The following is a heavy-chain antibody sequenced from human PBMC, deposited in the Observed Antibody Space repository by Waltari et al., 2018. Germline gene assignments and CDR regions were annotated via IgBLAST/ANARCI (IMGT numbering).Heavy chain of an antibody. CDR2: INHRGST. Sequence: QVQLQQWGAGLLKPSETLSLTCAVYGGSFSGYYWSWIRQPPGKGLEWIGEINHRGSTNYNPSLKSRVTISVDTSKNQFSLKLSSVTAADTAVYYCAGGELSLFDYWGQGTLVTVSS. J-gene: IGHJ4*02. CDR3: AGGELSLFDY. CDR1: GGSFSGYY. V-gene: IGHV4-34*01. D-gene: IGHD3-16*02.